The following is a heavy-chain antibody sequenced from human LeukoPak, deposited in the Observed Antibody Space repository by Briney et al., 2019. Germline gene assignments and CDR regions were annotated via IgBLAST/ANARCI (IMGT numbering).Heavy chain of an antibody. V-gene: IGHV4-59*01. CDR3: ARGYRYCSGGSCYLNWFDP. CDR1: GGSISSYY. J-gene: IGHJ5*02. Sequence: SETLSLTCTVSGGSISSYYWSWIRQPPGKGLEWIGYIYYSGSTNYNPSLKSRVTISVDTSKNQFSLKLSSVTAADTAVYYCARGYRYCSGGSCYLNWFDPWGQGTLVTVSS. CDR2: IYYSGST. D-gene: IGHD2-15*01.